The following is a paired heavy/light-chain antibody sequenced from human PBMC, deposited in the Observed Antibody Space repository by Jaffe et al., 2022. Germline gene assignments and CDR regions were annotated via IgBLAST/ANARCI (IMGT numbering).Light chain of an antibody. CDR1: QDISNY. V-gene: IGKV1-33*01. CDR3: QQYGV. CDR2: DAS. J-gene: IGKJ3*01. Sequence: DIQMTQSPSSLSASVGDRVTITCQASQDISNYLNWYQQKPGKAPKLLIYDASNLETGVPSRFSGSGSGTDFTFTISSLQPEDIATYYCQQYGVFGPGTKVDIK.
Heavy chain of an antibody. Sequence: QVQLVQSGAEVKKPGSSVKVSCKASGGTFSSYTISWVRQAPGQGLEWMGRIIPILGIANYAQKFQGRVTITADKSTSTAYMELSSLRSEDTAVYYCASSIVVVVAATVSPYNWFDPWGQGTLVTVSS. CDR2: IIPILGIA. CDR1: GGTFSSYT. V-gene: IGHV1-69*02. CDR3: ASSIVVVVAATVSPYNWFDP. J-gene: IGHJ5*02. D-gene: IGHD2-15*01.